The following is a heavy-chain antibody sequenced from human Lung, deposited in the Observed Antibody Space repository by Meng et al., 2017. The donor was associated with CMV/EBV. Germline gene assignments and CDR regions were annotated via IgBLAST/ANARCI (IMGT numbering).Heavy chain of an antibody. D-gene: IGHD3-10*01. Sequence: GGSXRLSCQVSGNGFTTYWIGWVRQISGKGLEWMGIIYPRDSDTVYMMSFQGRVTISADKSINTVYLQWDSLRASDTAMYYCARRDYYDLGSGNWGQGTLVTVSS. V-gene: IGHV5-51*01. J-gene: IGHJ4*02. CDR1: GNGFTTYW. CDR3: ARRDYYDLGSGN. CDR2: IYPRDSDT.